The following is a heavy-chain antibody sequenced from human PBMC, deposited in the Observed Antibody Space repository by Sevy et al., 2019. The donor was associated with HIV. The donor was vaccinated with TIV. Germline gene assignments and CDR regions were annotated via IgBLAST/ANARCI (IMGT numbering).Heavy chain of an antibody. CDR1: GFTFSSYA. D-gene: IGHD3-10*01. J-gene: IGHJ4*02. CDR3: ATEYYNGYEN. CDR2: IWNDGNDK. Sequence: GGSLRLSCAASGFTFSSYAMHWVRQAPGKGLEWVTVIWNDGNDKSYADSVKGRLTISTANSKKTMYLQMNSLRAEDTAINKCATEYYNGYENWGQGTMVTVSS. V-gene: IGHV3-33*01.